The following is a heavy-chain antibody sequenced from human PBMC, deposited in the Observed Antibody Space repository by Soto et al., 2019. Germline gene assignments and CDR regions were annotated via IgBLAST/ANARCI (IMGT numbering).Heavy chain of an antibody. J-gene: IGHJ3*02. Sequence: VSVKVSCKDSGCTFTSYGISWVRQAPGQGLEWMGWISAYNGNTNYAQKLQGRVTMTTDTSTSTAYMELRSLRSDDTAVYYCASEEQQLVRRNRVKDAFDNWGQGTMVTVSS. CDR3: ASEEQQLVRRNRVKDAFDN. CDR1: GCTFTSYG. CDR2: ISAYNGNT. D-gene: IGHD6-13*01. V-gene: IGHV1-18*01.